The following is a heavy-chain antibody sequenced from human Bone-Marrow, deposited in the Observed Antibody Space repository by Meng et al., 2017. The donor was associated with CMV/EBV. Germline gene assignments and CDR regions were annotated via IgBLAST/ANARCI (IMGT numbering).Heavy chain of an antibody. CDR1: GFTFSSYA. CDR3: ARVEGGSYYAYYYYGMDF. Sequence: GESLKISCAASGFTFSSYAMHWVRQAPGKGLEWVAVISYDGSNKYYADSVKGRFTISRDNSKYTLYLQMNSLRAEDTAVYYCARVEGGSYYAYYYYGMDFWGQGTTVTVSS. V-gene: IGHV3-30-3*01. CDR2: ISYDGSNK. J-gene: IGHJ6*02. D-gene: IGHD1-26*01.